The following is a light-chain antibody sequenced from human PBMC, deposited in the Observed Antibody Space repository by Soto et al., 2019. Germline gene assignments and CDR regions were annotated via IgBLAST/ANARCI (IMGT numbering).Light chain of an antibody. CDR1: SSDLAIYNY. J-gene: IGLJ1*01. CDR2: QVT. V-gene: IGLV2-14*01. Sequence: SVLTQPASVSGSPGQSITISCTGTSSDLAIYNYVYWYKQQPAKAPKLMIHQVTNRPSGVSNRFSGSRSGNTASLTISGLQAEDEADYYRSSYTDRMNYVFGTGTKV. CDR3: SSYTDRMNYV.